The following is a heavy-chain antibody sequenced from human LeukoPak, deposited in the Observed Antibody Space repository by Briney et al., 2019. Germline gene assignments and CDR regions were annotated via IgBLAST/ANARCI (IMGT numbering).Heavy chain of an antibody. CDR3: ARIAAAGASDAFDI. CDR2: IRYDGSNK. Sequence: GGSLRLSCASSGFTFSSYGMHWVRQAPGKGLEWVTFIRYDGSNKYYADSVKGRFTISRDNSKNTLYLQMNSLRAEDTAVYYCARIAAAGASDAFDIWGQGTMVTVSS. V-gene: IGHV3-30*02. D-gene: IGHD6-13*01. J-gene: IGHJ3*02. CDR1: GFTFSSYG.